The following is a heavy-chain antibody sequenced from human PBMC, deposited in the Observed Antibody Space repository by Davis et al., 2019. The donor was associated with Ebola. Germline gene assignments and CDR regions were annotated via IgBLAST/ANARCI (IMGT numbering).Heavy chain of an antibody. CDR2: ISYDGISK. CDR1: GFTFSPYS. D-gene: IGHD3/OR15-3a*01. Sequence: GESLKISCAASGFTFSPYSMHWVRRAPGKGLEWVAVISYDGISKYYGNSVKGRFTISRGNSKNTLYLQMNSLKTEDTAVYYCTRAPGFLDLDWGQGTLVTVSS. CDR3: TRAPGFLDLD. J-gene: IGHJ4*02. V-gene: IGHV3-30-3*01.